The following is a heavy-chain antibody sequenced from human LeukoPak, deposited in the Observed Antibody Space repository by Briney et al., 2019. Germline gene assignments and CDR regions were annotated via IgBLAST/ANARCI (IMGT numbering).Heavy chain of an antibody. CDR1: GFPFTTYA. V-gene: IGHV3-23*01. CDR2: ISDSGATT. Sequence: GGSLRLSCAASGFPFTTYAMSWVRQAPGKGLEWVSVISDSGATTYYADSVKGRFTISRDNAKNSLYLQMNSLRAEETAVYYCARIAYLDEGMDVWGRGTTVTVSS. J-gene: IGHJ6*03. D-gene: IGHD2-21*01. CDR3: ARIAYLDEGMDV.